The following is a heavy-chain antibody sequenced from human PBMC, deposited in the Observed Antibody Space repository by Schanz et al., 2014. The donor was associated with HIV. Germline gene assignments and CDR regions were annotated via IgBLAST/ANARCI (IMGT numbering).Heavy chain of an antibody. J-gene: IGHJ4*02. V-gene: IGHV3-74*01. CDR3: AKRSGRSFGYFDS. CDR2: VTNSGSYV. D-gene: IGHD2-15*01. Sequence: EVQLVESGGGLVQPGGSLRLSCAASGFTFSSYGMHWVRQVPGKGLVWVSAVTNSGSYVNYADSVKGRFTMSRDNSKNTLSLQMDSLRVDDTAIYYCAKRSGRSFGYFDSWGQGLLVTVSS. CDR1: GFTFSSYG.